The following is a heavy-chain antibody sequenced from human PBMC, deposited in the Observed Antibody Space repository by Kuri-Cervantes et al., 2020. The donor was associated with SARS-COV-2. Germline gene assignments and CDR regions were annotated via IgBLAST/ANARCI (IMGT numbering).Heavy chain of an antibody. CDR2: IGTNNGNK. CDR3: SRAGFDY. Sequence: ASVKVSCKASGYSLTNYDMIWVRQAPGQGLEWMGWIGTNNGNKVYTQKVQGRVTMTTDTSTSTAYMELRSLRSDDTAVYYCSRAGFDYWGQGTLVTVSS. V-gene: IGHV1-18*01. CDR1: GYSLTNYD. J-gene: IGHJ4*02.